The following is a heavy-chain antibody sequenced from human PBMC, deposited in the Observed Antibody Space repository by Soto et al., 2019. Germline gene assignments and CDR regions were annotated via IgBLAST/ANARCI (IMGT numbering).Heavy chain of an antibody. CDR2: IIPILGIA. J-gene: IGHJ5*02. CDR1: GCTFSSYT. CDR3: ARPPIDYYGSGSYYTS. D-gene: IGHD3-10*01. Sequence: SVKVSCKASGCTFSSYTISWVRQAPGQGLEWMGRIIPILGIANYAQKFQGRVTITADKSTSTAYMELSSLRSEDTAVYYCARPPIDYYGSGSYYTSWGQGTLVTVSS. V-gene: IGHV1-69*02.